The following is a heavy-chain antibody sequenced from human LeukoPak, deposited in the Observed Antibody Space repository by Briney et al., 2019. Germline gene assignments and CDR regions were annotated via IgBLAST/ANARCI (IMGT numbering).Heavy chain of an antibody. CDR3: ARDPYDYVWGSYRDYYFDY. Sequence: GASVKVSCKASGYTFTSYAMHWVRQAPGQRLEWMGWINADNGNTKYSQKFQGRVTITRDTSASTAYMELSSLRSEDTAVYYCARDPYDYVWGSYRDYYFDYWGQGTLVTVSS. CDR1: GYTFTSYA. J-gene: IGHJ4*02. V-gene: IGHV1-3*01. D-gene: IGHD3-16*02. CDR2: INADNGNT.